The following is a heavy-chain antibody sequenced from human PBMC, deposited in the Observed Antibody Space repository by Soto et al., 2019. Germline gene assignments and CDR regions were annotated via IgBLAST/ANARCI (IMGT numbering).Heavy chain of an antibody. V-gene: IGHV5-10-1*01. CDR1: GYRFTSYG. D-gene: IGHD6-25*01. CDR3: ARSGIAAAIDAFDI. Sequence: GESLKVSSKGSGYRFTSYGSSWVRQMPGKGLEWMGRIDPSDSYTNYSPSFQGHVTISADKSINTAYLQWSSLKASDTAMYYCARSGIAAAIDAFDIWGQGTMVT. J-gene: IGHJ3*02. CDR2: IDPSDSYT.